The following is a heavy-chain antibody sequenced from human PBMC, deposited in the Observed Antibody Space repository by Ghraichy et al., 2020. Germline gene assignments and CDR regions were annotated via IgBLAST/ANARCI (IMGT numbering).Heavy chain of an antibody. J-gene: IGHJ1*01. Sequence: GGSLRLSCAASGFSFSNYGFHWVRQAPGKGLHWVAFIRYNGKDKEYEDSVKGRFTISRDDSKSTVYLQMNSLRSEDTAVYYCAKDLLAWEVPRIESHWGQGTLVTVSS. CDR3: AKDLLAWEVPRIESH. V-gene: IGHV3-30*02. CDR1: GFSFSNYG. D-gene: IGHD1-26*01. CDR2: IRYNGKDK.